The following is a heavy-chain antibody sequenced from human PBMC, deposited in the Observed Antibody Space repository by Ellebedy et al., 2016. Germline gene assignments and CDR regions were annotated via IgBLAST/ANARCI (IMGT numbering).Heavy chain of an antibody. V-gene: IGHV4-39*01. J-gene: IGHJ2*01. Sequence: SETLSLTXTVSGGSVRSSSYYWDWIRQPPGKGLEWIGSMYYRGSTNYNPSLKSRVTISVDTSKNQCSLKLTSVTAADTAVYYCASRPNWYFDLWGRGTLVTVSS. CDR1: GGSVRSSSYY. CDR3: ASRPNWYFDL. CDR2: MYYRGST.